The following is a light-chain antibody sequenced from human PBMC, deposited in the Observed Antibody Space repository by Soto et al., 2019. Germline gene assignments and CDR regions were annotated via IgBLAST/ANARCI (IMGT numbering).Light chain of an antibody. CDR1: QDISSS. J-gene: IGKJ4*01. V-gene: IGKV1-8*01. Sequence: AIRMTQSPSSFSASTGDRVTITCRASQDISSSLAWYQQKPEKAPKLLIFAASTLQSGVPSRFSGSGSGTDFPLTITCLQSEDFATYYCQQYYNYPLTFGEGTKVEIK. CDR3: QQYYNYPLT. CDR2: AAS.